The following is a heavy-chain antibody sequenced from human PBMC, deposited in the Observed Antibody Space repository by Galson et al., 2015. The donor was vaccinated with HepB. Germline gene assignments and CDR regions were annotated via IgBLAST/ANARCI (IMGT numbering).Heavy chain of an antibody. D-gene: IGHD6-13*01. V-gene: IGHV4-59*08. CDR2: IYYSGST. Sequence: LSLTCTVSGGSISSYYWSWIRQPPGKGLEWIGYIYYSGSTNYNPSLKSRVTISVDTSKNQFSLKLSSVTAADTAVYYCAIRGSSSWYSGDAFDIWGQGTMVTVSS. CDR3: AIRGSSSWYSGDAFDI. J-gene: IGHJ3*02. CDR1: GGSISSYY.